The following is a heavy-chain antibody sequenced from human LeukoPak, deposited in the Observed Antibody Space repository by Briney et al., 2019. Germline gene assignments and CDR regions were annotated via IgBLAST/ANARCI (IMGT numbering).Heavy chain of an antibody. V-gene: IGHV4-31*03. CDR1: GGFVTSGAYY. D-gene: IGHD5-12*01. CDR3: ATAGYSGFDFNFDY. CDR2: IYYTGST. Sequence: SETLSLTCTVSGGFVTSGAYYWSWIRQYPGKGLEWIGYIYYTGSTYYNPSLKSRVTISVHTSKNQFSLRLRSVTAADTAVYYCATAGYSGFDFNFDYWGQGTQVTVSS. J-gene: IGHJ4*02.